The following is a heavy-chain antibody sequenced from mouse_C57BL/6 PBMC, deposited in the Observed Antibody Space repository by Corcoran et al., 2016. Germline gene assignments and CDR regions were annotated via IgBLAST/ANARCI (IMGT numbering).Heavy chain of an antibody. J-gene: IGHJ4*01. CDR2: IYPGDGDT. CDR3: AIFLRLPAMDY. V-gene: IGHV1-80*01. CDR1: GYAFSSYW. D-gene: IGHD3-2*02. Sequence: QVQLQQSGAELVKPGASVKISCKASGYAFSSYWMNWVKQRPGKGLEWIGQIYPGDGDTNYNGKFKGKATLTADKSSSTAYMQLSSLTSEDSAVYFCAIFLRLPAMDYWGQGTSVTVSS.